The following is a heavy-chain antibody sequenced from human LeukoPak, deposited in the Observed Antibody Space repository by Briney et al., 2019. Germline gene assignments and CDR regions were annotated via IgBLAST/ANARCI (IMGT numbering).Heavy chain of an antibody. J-gene: IGHJ4*02. CDR3: ARVHRGYSYGRLDY. CDR2: ISSRDNTI. Sequence: PGGSLRLSCAASGFTFSFYSMNWVRQAPGKGLEWVSYISSRDNTIHYADSVKGRFTISRDNAKNSLYLEMNSLRDEDTAVYYCARVHRGYSYGRLDYWGQGTLVTVSS. D-gene: IGHD5-18*01. V-gene: IGHV3-48*02. CDR1: GFTFSFYS.